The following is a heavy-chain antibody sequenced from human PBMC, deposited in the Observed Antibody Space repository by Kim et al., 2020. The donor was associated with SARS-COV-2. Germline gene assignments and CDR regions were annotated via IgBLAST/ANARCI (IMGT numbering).Heavy chain of an antibody. V-gene: IGHV4-4*07. Sequence: SETLSLTCTVSGGSIRSDYWSWIRQSAGKGLDWIGRLFPGGGAKYNPSLQSRVTMSADTSRNQLSLELSSVTAADTAVYYCARGPYMAARKTYFDSWGRGTLVTVSS. CDR3: ARGPYMAARKTYFDS. CDR1: GGSIRSDY. J-gene: IGHJ4*02. D-gene: IGHD6-6*01. CDR2: LFPGGGA.